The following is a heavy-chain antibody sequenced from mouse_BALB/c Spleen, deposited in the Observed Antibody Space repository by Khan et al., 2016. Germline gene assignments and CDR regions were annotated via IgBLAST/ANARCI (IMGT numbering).Heavy chain of an antibody. Sequence: EVQLQESGPGLVKPSQSLSLTCTVTGYSITSDYAWNWIRQFPRNKLECLGYISSSGTTIYNPSLKSRISITRDTSKNQFFLQLNSVTTEDTATYCCTRLGALYGYFTYWGQGTLVTVSA. CDR2: ISSSGTT. V-gene: IGHV3-2*02. J-gene: IGHJ3*01. D-gene: IGHD2-2*01. CDR3: TRLGALYGYFTY. CDR1: GYSITSDYA.